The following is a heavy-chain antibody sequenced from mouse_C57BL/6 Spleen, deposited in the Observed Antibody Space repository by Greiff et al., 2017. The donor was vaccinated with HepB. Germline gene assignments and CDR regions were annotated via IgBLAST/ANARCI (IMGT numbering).Heavy chain of an antibody. CDR3: ARMDSGYDY. V-gene: IGHV1-61*01. CDR2: IYPSDSET. Sequence: QVQLQQSGAELVRPGSSVKLSCKASGYTFTSYWMDWVKQRPGQGLEWIGNIYPSDSETHYNQKFKDKATVTVDKSSSTAYMQLSSLTSEDSAVYYCARMDSGYDYWGQGTTLTVSS. D-gene: IGHD3-2*02. CDR1: GYTFTSYW. J-gene: IGHJ2*01.